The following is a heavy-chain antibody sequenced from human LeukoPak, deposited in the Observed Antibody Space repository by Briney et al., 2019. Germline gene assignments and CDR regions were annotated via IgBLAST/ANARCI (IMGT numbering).Heavy chain of an antibody. CDR2: TSAYNGNT. D-gene: IGHD6-6*01. Sequence: ASVKVSCKASGYTFTSYGISWVRQAPGQGLEWMGWTSAYNGNTNYAQKLQGRVTMTTDTSTSTAYMELRSLRSDDTAVYYCARDARAARYGVPPKTFNWFDPWGQGTLVTVSS. V-gene: IGHV1-18*01. CDR3: ARDARAARYGVPPKTFNWFDP. CDR1: GYTFTSYG. J-gene: IGHJ5*02.